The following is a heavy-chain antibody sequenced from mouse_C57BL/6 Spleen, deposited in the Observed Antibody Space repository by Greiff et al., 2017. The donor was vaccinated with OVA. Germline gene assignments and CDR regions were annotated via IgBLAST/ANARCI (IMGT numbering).Heavy chain of an antibody. Sequence: VQVVESGAELAKPGASVKLSCKASGYTFTSYWMHWVKQRPGQGLEWIGYINPSSGYTKYNQKFKDKATLTADKSSSTAYMQLSSLTYEDSAVYYCARSRTDSYYFDYWGQGTTLTVSS. CDR3: ARSRTDSYYFDY. CDR1: GYTFTSYW. D-gene: IGHD2-13*01. J-gene: IGHJ2*01. V-gene: IGHV1-7*01. CDR2: INPSSGYT.